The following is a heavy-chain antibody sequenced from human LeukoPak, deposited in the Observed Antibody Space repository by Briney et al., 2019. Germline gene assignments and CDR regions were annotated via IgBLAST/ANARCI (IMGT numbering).Heavy chain of an antibody. Sequence: ASVKVSCKASGYTFTSYGISWVRQAPGQGLEWMGWISPYNGNTNYPQKLQGRVTMTTDTSPSTAYMELRSLRSDDTAVFYCARGLGTYPEIPLDYWGQGTLVTDSS. J-gene: IGHJ4*02. CDR2: ISPYNGNT. D-gene: IGHD3-16*02. CDR1: GYTFTSYG. CDR3: ARGLGTYPEIPLDY. V-gene: IGHV1-18*01.